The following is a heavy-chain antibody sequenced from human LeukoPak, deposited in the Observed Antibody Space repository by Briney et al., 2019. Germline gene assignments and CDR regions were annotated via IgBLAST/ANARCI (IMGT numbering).Heavy chain of an antibody. D-gene: IGHD6-13*01. Sequence: PSETLSLTCTVSGGSISSYYWSWIRQPAGKGLEWIGRIYTSGSTNYNPSLKSRVTLSVDTSKNQFSLKLSSVTAADTAVYYCARDRAPFLAAAAIFDYWGQGTLVTVSS. CDR2: IYTSGST. CDR1: GGSISSYY. CDR3: ARDRAPFLAAAAIFDY. J-gene: IGHJ4*02. V-gene: IGHV4-4*07.